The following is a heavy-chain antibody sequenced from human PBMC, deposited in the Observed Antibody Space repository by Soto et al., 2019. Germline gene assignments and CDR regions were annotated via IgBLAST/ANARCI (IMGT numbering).Heavy chain of an antibody. CDR1: GGSITTGGYY. D-gene: IGHD3-10*01. Sequence: QVQLQESGPGLVKPSQTLSLTCTVSGGSITTGGYYWSWTRQHPGKGLDWIGYTYYTGSTYYNPPRQSRVTSSVDTSKTPCSLKLSSVTAADTAVYYGAREGSGIESDFWGQGTLVTVSA. V-gene: IGHV4-31*03. J-gene: IGHJ4*02. CDR3: AREGSGIESDF. CDR2: TYYTGST.